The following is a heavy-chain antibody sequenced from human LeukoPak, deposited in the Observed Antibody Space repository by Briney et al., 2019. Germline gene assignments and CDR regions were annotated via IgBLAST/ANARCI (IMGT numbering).Heavy chain of an antibody. D-gene: IGHD2-2*01. CDR1: GGSVSRSNW. Sequence: PSETLSLTCAVSGGSVSRSNWWNWVRQPPGKGLEWIGEIHHSGSTNYNPSLKSRVTMPVDKSKNQFSLKLSSVTAADTAVYYCARTEAFCSDTSCSNWFDPWGQGTLVTVSS. CDR3: ARTEAFCSDTSCSNWFDP. V-gene: IGHV4-4*02. J-gene: IGHJ5*02. CDR2: IHHSGST.